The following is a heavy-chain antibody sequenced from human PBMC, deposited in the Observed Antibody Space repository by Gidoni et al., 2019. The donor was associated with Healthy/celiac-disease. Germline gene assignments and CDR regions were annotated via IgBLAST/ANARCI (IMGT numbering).Heavy chain of an antibody. Sequence: EVQLLESGGGLVQPGGSLRLSCAASGFTFSSYAMSWVRQAPGKGLEWVSAISGSGGSTYYADSVKGRFTISRDNSKNTLYLQMNSLRAEDTAVYYCAKTVAMIVVAKSYFDYWGQGTLVTVSS. V-gene: IGHV3-23*01. D-gene: IGHD3-22*01. CDR2: ISGSGGST. CDR1: GFTFSSYA. J-gene: IGHJ4*02. CDR3: AKTVAMIVVAKSYFDY.